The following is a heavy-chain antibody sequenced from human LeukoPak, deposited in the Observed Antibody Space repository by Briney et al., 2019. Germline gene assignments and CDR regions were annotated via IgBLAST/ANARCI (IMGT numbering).Heavy chain of an antibody. Sequence: ASVKVSCKASGYTFTSYYMHWVRQAPGQGLEWMGISNPSGGSTSYAQKFQGRVTMTRDTSTSTVYMELSSLRSEDTAVYYCARDKVEQLSHAPNWFDPWGQGTLVTVSS. CDR2: SNPSGGST. V-gene: IGHV1-46*01. CDR3: ARDKVEQLSHAPNWFDP. D-gene: IGHD6-6*01. CDR1: GYTFTSYY. J-gene: IGHJ5*02.